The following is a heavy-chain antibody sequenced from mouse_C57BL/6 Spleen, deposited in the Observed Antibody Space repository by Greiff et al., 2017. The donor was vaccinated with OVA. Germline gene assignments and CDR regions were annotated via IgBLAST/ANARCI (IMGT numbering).Heavy chain of an antibody. V-gene: IGHV1-39*01. D-gene: IGHD2-5*01. CDR2: INPNYGTT. J-gene: IGHJ3*01. CDR3: ARRDSNSKGFAY. CDR1: GFSFTDYY. Sequence: VPLQPSGPELVKPGASVTLSCTASGFSFTDYYMNWVKQSTGKCLEWIGVINPNYGTTSYNQKFKGKATLTVDQSSSTAYMQLNSLTSEDSAVYYCARRDSNSKGFAYWGQGTLVTVSA.